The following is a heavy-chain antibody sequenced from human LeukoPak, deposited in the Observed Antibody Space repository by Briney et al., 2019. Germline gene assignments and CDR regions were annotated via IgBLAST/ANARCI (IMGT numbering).Heavy chain of an antibody. J-gene: IGHJ6*02. CDR1: GGSISSYY. Sequence: PSETLSLTCTVPGGSISSYYWSWIRQPPGKGLEWNGHIYYSGSTNYNPSLKSRVTISLDTSKNQYSPKLSSVTAADTAVYYCARSGDSSGYYLYYYYGMDVWGQGTTVTVSS. CDR3: ARSGDSSGYYLYYYYGMDV. D-gene: IGHD3-22*01. V-gene: IGHV4-59*01. CDR2: IYYSGST.